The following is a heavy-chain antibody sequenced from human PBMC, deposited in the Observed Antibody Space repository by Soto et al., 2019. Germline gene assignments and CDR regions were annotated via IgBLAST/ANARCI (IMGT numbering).Heavy chain of an antibody. V-gene: IGHV3-73*01. CDR1: GFTLSGSG. D-gene: IGHD4-4*01. Sequence: EVHLVESGGGLVQPGGSLKLSCAASGFTLSGSGIHWVRQASGKGLEWVGRIRSKVNSDAIAYAASVKGRFTISRDDSKNTAHLQMNRLKPEDTAVYYCTRLKESESGAVTLRLDVWGQGTTVTGSS. CDR2: IRSKVNSDAI. CDR3: TRLKESESGAVTLRLDV. J-gene: IGHJ6*02.